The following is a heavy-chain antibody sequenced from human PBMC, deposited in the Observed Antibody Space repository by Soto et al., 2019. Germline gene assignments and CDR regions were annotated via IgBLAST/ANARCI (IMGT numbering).Heavy chain of an antibody. D-gene: IGHD5-12*01. J-gene: IGHJ6*02. CDR2: ISAYNGNT. V-gene: IGHV1-18*01. CDR3: ARAIGYSFQSLAYYYYGMDV. CDR1: GYTFTSYG. Sequence: ASVKVSCKASGYTFTSYGISWVRQAPGQGLEWMGWISAYNGNTNYAQKLQGRVTMTTDTSMSTAYMELSRLRSDDTAVYYCARAIGYSFQSLAYYYYGMDVWGQGTTVTVSS.